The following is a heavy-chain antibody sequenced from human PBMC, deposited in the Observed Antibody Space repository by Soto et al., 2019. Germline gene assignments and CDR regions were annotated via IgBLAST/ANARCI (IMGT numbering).Heavy chain of an antibody. CDR1: GGSVSSGSYY. V-gene: IGHV4-61*01. CDR3: ARTTVVTLDY. D-gene: IGHD4-17*01. J-gene: IGHJ4*02. Sequence: QVQLQESGPGLVKPSETLSLTCTVSGGSVSSGSYYWSWIRQPPGKGLEWIRYIYYSGSTNYNPSLKSRVTISVDTSKNQFSLKLSSVTAADTAVYYCARTTVVTLDYWGQGTLVTVSS. CDR2: IYYSGST.